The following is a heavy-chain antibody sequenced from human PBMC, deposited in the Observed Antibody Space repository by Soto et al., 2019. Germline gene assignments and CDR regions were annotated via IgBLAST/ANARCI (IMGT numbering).Heavy chain of an antibody. CDR2: IYYSGST. CDR1: GGSINSSSYF. V-gene: IGHV4-39*01. D-gene: IGHD6-19*01. J-gene: IGHJ5*02. Sequence: SETLSLTCSVSGGSINSSSYFWGWVRQPPGKGLEWIGSIYYSGSTYYNPSLRSRVTISVDTSKNQFSLKLSSVTAADTAVFYSARHYRSGSRNWLDPWGQGTLVTVSS. CDR3: ARHYRSGSRNWLDP.